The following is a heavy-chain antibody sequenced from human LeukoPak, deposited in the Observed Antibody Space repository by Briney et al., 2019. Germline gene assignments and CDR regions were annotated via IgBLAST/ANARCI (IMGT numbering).Heavy chain of an antibody. CDR1: GSTFTSYL. CDR3: ARYSSTFSYYGVDV. V-gene: IGHV1-18*01. J-gene: IGHJ6*02. CDR2: ISADNGNT. Sequence: ASVKVSCKTSGSTFTSYLISWVRQAPGQGLEWMGWISADNGNTNYAQRLQGRVTMTTDTSTSTAYMELRSLRSDDTAVYYCARYSSTFSYYGVDVWGQGTTVTVSS. D-gene: IGHD6-13*01.